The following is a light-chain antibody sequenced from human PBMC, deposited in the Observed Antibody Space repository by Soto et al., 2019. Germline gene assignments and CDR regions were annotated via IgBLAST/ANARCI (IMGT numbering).Light chain of an antibody. CDR1: QSVSSN. CDR3: QQSNNWTRT. Sequence: EIVMTQSPATLSVSPGERATLSCRASQSVSSNLVWYQKKPGQAPSILIYGASSRATGIPARFSGSGSGTEFNLTISRLQSEDFAVYECQQSNNWTRTFGQGTKVDIK. CDR2: GAS. J-gene: IGKJ1*01. V-gene: IGKV3-15*01.